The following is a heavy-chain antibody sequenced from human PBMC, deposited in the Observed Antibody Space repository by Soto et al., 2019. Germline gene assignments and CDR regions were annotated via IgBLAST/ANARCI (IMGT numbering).Heavy chain of an antibody. V-gene: IGHV1-3*01. CDR3: AGDLMYYGFWSGYFTADYYYGMDD. J-gene: IGHJ6*02. D-gene: IGHD3-3*01. CDR1: GYTFTSYA. Sequence: QGQLVQSGDEVKKPGASVKVSCKASGYTFTSYATHWVRQAPGQRLEWMGWINADNGNTKYSQKFQGRVTITRDTSASTAYMELSSLRSEDTAVYSCAGDLMYYGFWSGYFTADYYYGMDDWRQWATGSVSS. CDR2: INADNGNT.